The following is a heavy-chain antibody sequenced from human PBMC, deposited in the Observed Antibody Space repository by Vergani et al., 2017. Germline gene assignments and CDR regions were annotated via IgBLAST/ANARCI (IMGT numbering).Heavy chain of an antibody. CDR3: ASPQVRGSGSYYAPFDY. D-gene: IGHD3-10*01. J-gene: IGHJ4*02. CDR2: IIPIFGTA. V-gene: IGHV1-69*12. Sequence: QVQLEKSGAEVKKPGSSVTVSCRASGGTLGSHTISWVRQAPGQGLEWMGGIIPIFGTANYAQKFQGRVTITADESTSTAYMELSSLRSEDTAVYYCASPQVRGSGSYYAPFDYWGQGTLVTVSS. CDR1: GGTLGSHT.